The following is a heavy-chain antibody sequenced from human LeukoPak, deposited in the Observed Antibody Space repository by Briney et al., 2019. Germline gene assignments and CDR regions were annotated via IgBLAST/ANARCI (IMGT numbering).Heavy chain of an antibody. J-gene: IGHJ4*02. CDR1: GGSISSYY. CDR2: IYYSGST. CDR3: ARSSYQLLPIDY. D-gene: IGHD2-2*01. Sequence: SETLSLTCTVSGGSISSYYWSWIRQPPGKGLEWIGYIYYSGSTNYNPSLKSRVTISVDTSKNQFSLKLSSVTAADTAVYYCARSSYQLLPIDYWGQGTLVTVSS. V-gene: IGHV4-59*08.